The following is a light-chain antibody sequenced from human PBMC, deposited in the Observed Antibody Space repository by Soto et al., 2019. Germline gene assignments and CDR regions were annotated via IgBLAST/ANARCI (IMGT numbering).Light chain of an antibody. CDR1: QSVSSNY. CDR2: GAS. CDR3: QQSGKSFPLT. Sequence: EIVLTQSPGTLSLSPGERATLSCRASQSVSSNYLAWYQQKPGQAPKLLIYGASSRDTGIPDRFSGSGSGTDFILTIIRLEPEDFAMYYCQQSGKSFPLTFGGGTKLEI. J-gene: IGKJ4*01. V-gene: IGKV3-20*01.